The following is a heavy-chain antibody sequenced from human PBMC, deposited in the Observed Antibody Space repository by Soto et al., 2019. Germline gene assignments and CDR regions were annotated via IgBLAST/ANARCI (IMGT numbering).Heavy chain of an antibody. CDR3: ARESGALTVTRYNWFDP. J-gene: IGHJ5*02. CDR1: GFTFSSYG. D-gene: IGHD4-4*01. CDR2: ICYDGSNK. V-gene: IGHV3-33*01. Sequence: PGGSLRLSCAASGFTFSSYGMHWVRQAPGKGLDWVAVICYDGSNKYYADSVKGRFTISRDNSKNTLYLQMNSLRAEDTAVYYCARESGALTVTRYNWFDPWGQGNLVTVSS.